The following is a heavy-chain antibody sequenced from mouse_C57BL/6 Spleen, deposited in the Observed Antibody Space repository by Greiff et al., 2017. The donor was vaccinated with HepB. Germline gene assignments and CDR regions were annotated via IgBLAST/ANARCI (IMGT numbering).Heavy chain of an antibody. J-gene: IGHJ4*01. D-gene: IGHD2-1*01. CDR3: ARCYYGNYYAMDY. CDR2: IDPSDSYT. Sequence: QVQLQQPGAELVMPGASVKLSCKASGYTFTSYWMHWVKQRPGQGLEWIGEIDPSDSYTNYNQKFKGKSTLTVDKSSSTAYMQLSSLTSEDSAVYDCARCYYGNYYAMDYWGQGTSVTGSS. CDR1: GYTFTSYW. V-gene: IGHV1-69*01.